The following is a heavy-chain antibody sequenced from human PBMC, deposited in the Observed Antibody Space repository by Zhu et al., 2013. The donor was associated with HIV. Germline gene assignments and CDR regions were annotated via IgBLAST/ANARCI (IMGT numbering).Heavy chain of an antibody. CDR3: ATHVRRDGYNFVGRNAFDI. Sequence: QVQLVQSGAEVKKPGASVQVSCKTSGYTFTSYYMHWVRQAPGHALEWMGGIIPIFGTANYAQKFQGRVTITADESTSTAYMELSSLRSEDTAVYYCATHVRRDGYNFVGRNAFDIWGQGTMVTVSS. CDR1: GYTFTSYY. CDR2: IIPIFGTA. J-gene: IGHJ3*02. V-gene: IGHV1-69*01. D-gene: IGHD5-12*01.